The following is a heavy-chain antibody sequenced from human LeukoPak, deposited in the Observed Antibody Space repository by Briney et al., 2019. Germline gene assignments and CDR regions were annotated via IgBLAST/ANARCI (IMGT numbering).Heavy chain of an antibody. CDR3: ARDLKYSSGWCDY. V-gene: IGHV1-2*02. J-gene: IGHJ4*02. D-gene: IGHD6-19*01. CDR2: INLDSGAT. Sequence: ASVKVSCKAFGYTFTAYYMHWVRQAPGQGFEWMGWINLDSGATEYAQKFQGRVTMARDTASGTAYMEVSRLRSDDTAVYYCARDLKYSSGWCDYWGQGTLVTVSS. CDR1: GYTFTAYY.